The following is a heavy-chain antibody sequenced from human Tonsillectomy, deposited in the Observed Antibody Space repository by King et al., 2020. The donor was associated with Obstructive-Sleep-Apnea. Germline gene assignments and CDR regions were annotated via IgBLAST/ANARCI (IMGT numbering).Heavy chain of an antibody. Sequence: VQLQESGPGLVKPSQTLSLTCTVSGGSISSGDYYWSWIRQPPGKGLEWIGYIYYSGSTCYNPSLKSRVTLSVDTSKNQFSLKLNSVTAADTAVYYCAREARRLEPPPPWGQGTLVTVSS. V-gene: IGHV4-30-4*01. D-gene: IGHD1-14*01. CDR3: AREARRLEPPPP. CDR2: IYYSGST. CDR1: GGSISSGDYY. J-gene: IGHJ5*02.